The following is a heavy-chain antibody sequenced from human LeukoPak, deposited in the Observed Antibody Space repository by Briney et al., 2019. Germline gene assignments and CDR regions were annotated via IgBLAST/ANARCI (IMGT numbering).Heavy chain of an antibody. CDR3: ARSLGSSGYQDY. CDR1: GFTFSSYG. CDR2: IRYDGSNK. D-gene: IGHD3-22*01. V-gene: IGHV3-30*02. J-gene: IGHJ4*02. Sequence: AGGSLRLSCAASGFTFSSYGMHWVRQAPGKGLEWVAFIRYDGSNKYYADSVKGRFTISRDNAKNTVYLQMNSLRAEDTAVYYCARSLGSSGYQDYWGQGTLVTVSS.